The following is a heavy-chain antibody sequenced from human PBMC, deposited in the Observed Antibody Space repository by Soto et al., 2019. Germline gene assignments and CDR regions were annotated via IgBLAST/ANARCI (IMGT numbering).Heavy chain of an antibody. CDR2: LIPILGTP. CDR3: ARDSHDYIWGSYRNGMDV. J-gene: IGHJ6*02. CDR1: GSTFSKYA. D-gene: IGHD3-16*02. V-gene: IGHV1-69*01. Sequence: QVQLVQSGAEVKKPGSSVKVSCKASGSTFSKYAISWVRQAPGQGLEWMGGLIPILGTPKYAQKFQGRVTITADESTTTASMELSSVTFEDTAVYYCARDSHDYIWGSYRNGMDVWGQGTTVSVSS.